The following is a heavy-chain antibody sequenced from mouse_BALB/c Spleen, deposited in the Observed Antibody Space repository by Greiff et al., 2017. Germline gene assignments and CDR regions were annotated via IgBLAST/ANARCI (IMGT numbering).Heavy chain of an antibody. J-gene: IGHJ4*01. CDR3: ARQGAGTAAMDY. D-gene: IGHD4-1*01. V-gene: IGHV5-6*01. Sequence: EVKLMESGGDLVKPGGSLKLSCAASGFTFSSYGMSWVRQTPDKRLEWVATISSGGSYTYYPDSVKGRFTISRDNAKNTLYLQMSSLKSEDTAMYYCARQGAGTAAMDYWGQGTSVTVSS. CDR2: ISSGGSYT. CDR1: GFTFSSYG.